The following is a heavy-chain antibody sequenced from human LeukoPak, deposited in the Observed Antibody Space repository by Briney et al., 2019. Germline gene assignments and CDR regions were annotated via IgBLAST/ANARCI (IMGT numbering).Heavy chain of an antibody. CDR3: ADLQYDFWSGYPMDV. Sequence: PSETLSLTCTVSGGSISSYYWSWIRQPPGKGLEWIGYIYYSGSTNYNPSLKSRVTISVDTSKNQFSLKLSSVTAADTAVYYCADLQYDFWSGYPMDVWGKGTTVTVSS. V-gene: IGHV4-59*12. J-gene: IGHJ6*04. D-gene: IGHD3-3*01. CDR1: GGSISSYY. CDR2: IYYSGST.